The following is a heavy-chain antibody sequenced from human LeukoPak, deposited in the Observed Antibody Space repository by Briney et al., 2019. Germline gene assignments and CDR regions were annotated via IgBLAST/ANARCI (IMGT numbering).Heavy chain of an antibody. CDR3: AKSRTSTTSSFDS. CDR2: TSGSGGST. J-gene: IGHJ4*02. CDR1: GFTFSSYA. Sequence: GGSLRLSCAASGFTFSSYAMSWVRQAPGKGLEWVSATSGSGGSTYYADSVKGRFTISRDNSRNTLYLQMNNLRAEDTAIYYCAKSRTSTTSSFDSWGQGTLVTVSS. V-gene: IGHV3-23*01. D-gene: IGHD1-1*01.